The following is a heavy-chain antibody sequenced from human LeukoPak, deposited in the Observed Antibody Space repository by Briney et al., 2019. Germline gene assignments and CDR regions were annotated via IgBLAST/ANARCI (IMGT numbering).Heavy chain of an antibody. Sequence: ASVEVSCTASGYTFTSYAMNWVRRAPGQGLEWMGWINTNTGNPTYAQGFTGRFVFSLDTSVSTAYLQISSLKAEDTAVYYCARPYDCSGYYSRCDIWGQGTMVTVSS. V-gene: IGHV7-4-1*02. CDR2: INTNTGNP. CDR1: GYTFTSYA. CDR3: ARPYDCSGYYSRCDI. J-gene: IGHJ3*02. D-gene: IGHD3-22*01.